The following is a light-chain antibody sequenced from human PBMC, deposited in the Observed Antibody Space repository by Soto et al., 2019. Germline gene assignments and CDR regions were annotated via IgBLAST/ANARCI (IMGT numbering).Light chain of an antibody. CDR3: AAWDDSLSGWV. Sequence: QSVLTQPPSASGTPGQRVTISCSGSSNNIGTNYVYWYQQLPGTAPKLLIYRNNQRPSGVPDRFSGSKSGTSDSLAISGLRSEDEADYYCAAWDDSLSGWVFGGGTKLTVL. CDR1: SNNIGTNY. CDR2: RNN. V-gene: IGLV1-47*01. J-gene: IGLJ3*02.